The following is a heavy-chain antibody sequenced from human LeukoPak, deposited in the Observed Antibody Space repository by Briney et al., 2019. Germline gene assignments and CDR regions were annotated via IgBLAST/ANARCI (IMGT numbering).Heavy chain of an antibody. D-gene: IGHD2-2*01. V-gene: IGHV3-21*01. Sequence: PGGSLRLSCAASGFTFSSFSMNWVRQAPGKGLEWVSSINSGSNYIFYADSVKGRFTISRDNAKNSLYLQMNSLRAEDTAVYYCARDRYCSSTSCYEDYYYYGMDVWGQGTTVTVSS. CDR3: ARDRYCSSTSCYEDYYYYGMDV. CDR1: GFTFSSFS. CDR2: INSGSNYI. J-gene: IGHJ6*02.